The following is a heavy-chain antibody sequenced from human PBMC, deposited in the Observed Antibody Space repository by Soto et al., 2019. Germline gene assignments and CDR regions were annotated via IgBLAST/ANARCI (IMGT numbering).Heavy chain of an antibody. V-gene: IGHV3-30*18. CDR3: AKDRSNSWSFDY. CDR2: ISYDGTNK. Sequence: SLRLSCAASGFIFSDHNMHWVRQAPGKGLEWVAVISYDGTNKYYADSVKGRFTISRDNSGNTLSLQMNSLGAGDTAVYYCAKDRSNSWSFDYWGQGTLVTVSS. J-gene: IGHJ4*02. CDR1: GFIFSDHN. D-gene: IGHD6-13*01.